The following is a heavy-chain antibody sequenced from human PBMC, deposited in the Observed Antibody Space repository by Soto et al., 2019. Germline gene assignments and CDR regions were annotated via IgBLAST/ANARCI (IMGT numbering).Heavy chain of an antibody. CDR3: AKGAPTAVSGTDY. CDR1: GFTFSNYG. D-gene: IGHD6-19*01. J-gene: IGHJ4*02. V-gene: IGHV3-30*18. CDR2: ISYHGSHE. Sequence: GGSLRLSCAAPGFTFSNYGMHWVRQAPGKGLEWVALISYHGSHEYYADSVKGRFTISRDNSQNTVFLQMNSLRTEDTAVYYCAKGAPTAVSGTDYWGQGTLVTVSS.